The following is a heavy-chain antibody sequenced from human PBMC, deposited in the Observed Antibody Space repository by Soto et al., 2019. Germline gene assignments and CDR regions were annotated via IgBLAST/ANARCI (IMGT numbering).Heavy chain of an antibody. CDR2: INWNGATI. CDR1: GFTFDDYA. V-gene: IGHV3-9*01. CDR3: AIDHYNDSVEVIGAFDI. J-gene: IGHJ3*02. D-gene: IGHD3-22*01. Sequence: EVQLVESGGGLVQTGRSLRLSCAASGFTFDDYAMHWVRQDPGKGLEWVSRINWNGATIGYADYVKVRFTISRDNVKNSLDLQVNSLNPEDTAFYYCAIDHYNDSVEVIGAFDIGCQGKMVSFSS.